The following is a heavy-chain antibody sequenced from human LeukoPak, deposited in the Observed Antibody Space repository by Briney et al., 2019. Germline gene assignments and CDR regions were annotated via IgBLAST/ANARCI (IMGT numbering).Heavy chain of an antibody. Sequence: PSETLSLTCAVYGGSFSGYYWSWIRQPPGKGLEWIGEINHSGSTNYNPSLKSRVTISVHTSKNQFSLQLSSVTAADTAVYYCARGRDRQWRDGFSSSGHYFDYWGQGTLVTVSS. CDR1: GGSFSGYY. V-gene: IGHV4-34*01. D-gene: IGHD6-6*01. CDR3: ARGRDRQWRDGFSSSGHYFDY. J-gene: IGHJ4*02. CDR2: INHSGST.